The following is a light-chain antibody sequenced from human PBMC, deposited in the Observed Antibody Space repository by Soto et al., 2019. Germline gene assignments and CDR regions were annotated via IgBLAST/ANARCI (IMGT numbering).Light chain of an antibody. Sequence: EIVLTQSPGTLSLSPGEGVTLSFRAVQIVTSSQLAWYQQKPGQAPRLLVFGASSRVLGIPDRFSGSGSGTDFTLTISRLEPEDFAVYYCHHYGSSPLTFGQGTRLEL. CDR3: HHYGSSPLT. CDR1: QIVTSSQ. CDR2: GAS. V-gene: IGKV3-20*01. J-gene: IGKJ5*01.